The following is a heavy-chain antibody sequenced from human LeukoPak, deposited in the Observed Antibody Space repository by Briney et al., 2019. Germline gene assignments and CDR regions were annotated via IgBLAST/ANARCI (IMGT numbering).Heavy chain of an antibody. V-gene: IGHV3-30*04. CDR1: GFTFSSYA. D-gene: IGHD1-26*01. CDR2: ISYDGSYE. J-gene: IGHJ4*02. CDR3: ASPYSGTHSYLDY. Sequence: PGRSLRLSCAASGFTFSSYAMHWVRQAPGKGLEWVAVISYDGSYEYYADSVKGRFSISRDNSKNTLFLQMNSLRAEDTAVYYCASPYSGTHSYLDYWGQGTLVTVSS.